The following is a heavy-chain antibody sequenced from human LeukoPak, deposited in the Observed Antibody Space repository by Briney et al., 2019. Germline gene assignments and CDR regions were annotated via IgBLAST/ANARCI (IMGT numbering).Heavy chain of an antibody. V-gene: IGHV3-21*01. CDR1: GFTFSRNS. CDR2: ISSGSTYI. J-gene: IGHJ4*02. Sequence: GGSLRLSCAASGFTFSRNSMNWVRQAPGKGLEWVSSISSGSTYIYYADSVKGRFTISRDNAKNSLYLQMNSPRADDTALYYCARDADSGYYYIDYWGRGTLVTVSS. D-gene: IGHD3-10*01. CDR3: ARDADSGYYYIDY.